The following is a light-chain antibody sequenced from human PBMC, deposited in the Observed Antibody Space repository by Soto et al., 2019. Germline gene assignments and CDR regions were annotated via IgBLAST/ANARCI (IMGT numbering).Light chain of an antibody. J-gene: IGLJ1*01. CDR2: DVT. Sequence: QSALTQPASVSGSPGQSIAISCTGTSSDVGAYNYVSWYQQYPGKAPKLVIYDVTNRPSGVSNRFSGSKSGSTASLTISGLQAEDDADYYCSSYTISSTYVFGTGTKLTVL. CDR1: SSDVGAYNY. CDR3: SSYTISSTYV. V-gene: IGLV2-14*01.